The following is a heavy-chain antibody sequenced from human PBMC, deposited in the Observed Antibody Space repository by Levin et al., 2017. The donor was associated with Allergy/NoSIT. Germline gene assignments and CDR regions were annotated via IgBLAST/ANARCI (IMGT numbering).Heavy chain of an antibody. CDR3: AASGSGYYDPVDY. J-gene: IGHJ4*02. CDR1: GFTFDDYT. CDR2: ISWDGGST. Sequence: GESLKISCAASGFTFDDYTMHWVRQAPGKGLEWVSLISWDGGSTYYADSVKGRFTISRDNSKNSLYLQMNSLRTEDTALYYCAASGSGYYDPVDYWGQGTLVTVSS. D-gene: IGHD5-12*01. V-gene: IGHV3-43*01.